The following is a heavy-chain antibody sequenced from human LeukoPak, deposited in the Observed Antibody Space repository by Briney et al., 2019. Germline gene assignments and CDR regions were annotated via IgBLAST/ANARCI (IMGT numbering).Heavy chain of an antibody. CDR2: IYYSGST. Sequence: SETLSLTCTVSGGSISSSSYYWGWIRQPPGKGLEWIGSIYYSGSTYYNPSLKSRVTISVDTSKNQFSLKLSSVTAADTAVYYCAREVYSGHSASWGQGTLVTVSS. J-gene: IGHJ5*02. V-gene: IGHV4-39*02. CDR1: GGSISSSSYY. D-gene: IGHD1-26*01. CDR3: AREVYSGHSAS.